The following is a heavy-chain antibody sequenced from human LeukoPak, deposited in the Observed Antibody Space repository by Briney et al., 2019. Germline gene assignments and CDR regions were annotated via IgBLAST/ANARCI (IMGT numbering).Heavy chain of an antibody. D-gene: IGHD3-9*01. CDR2: ISYDGSNK. Sequence: GGSLRLSCAASGFTFSSYAMHWVRQAPGKGLEWVAVISYDGSNKYYADSVKGRFTISRDNSKNTLYLQMNSLRAEDTAVYYCAKDPRYYDILTGLRRDAFDIWGQGTMVTVSS. CDR1: GFTFSSYA. V-gene: IGHV3-30-3*01. J-gene: IGHJ3*02. CDR3: AKDPRYYDILTGLRRDAFDI.